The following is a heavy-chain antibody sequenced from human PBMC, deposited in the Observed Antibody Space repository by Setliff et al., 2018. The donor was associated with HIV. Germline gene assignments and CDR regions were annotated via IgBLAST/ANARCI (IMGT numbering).Heavy chain of an antibody. CDR3: ARHLSGRGVSFYVSWFDP. CDR2: IYTSGTT. J-gene: IGHJ5*02. Sequence: PSETLSLTCTVSGGSISSGTYYWGWIRQPPGKGLEWIGHIYTSGTTNYNPSLKSRVTISLDTSKNQFSLKLSSVTAADTAVYYCARHLSGRGVSFYVSWFDPWGQGTMVTVSS. V-gene: IGHV4-61*09. CDR1: GGSISSGTYY. D-gene: IGHD2-15*01.